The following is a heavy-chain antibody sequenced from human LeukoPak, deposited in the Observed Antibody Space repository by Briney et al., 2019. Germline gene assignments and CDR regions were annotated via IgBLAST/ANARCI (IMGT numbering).Heavy chain of an antibody. J-gene: IGHJ4*02. CDR3: ARDITLTRGGRSDY. D-gene: IGHD3-10*01. CDR2: INSDGKTT. V-gene: IGHV3-74*01. Sequence: PGGSLRLSCAASGFTFSSYWMYWVRQAPGKGLVWVSRINSDGKTTNHADSVKGRFTISRDNAKNTLYLQMNSLRAEDTAVYYCARDITLTRGGRSDYWGQGTLVTVST. CDR1: GFTFSSYW.